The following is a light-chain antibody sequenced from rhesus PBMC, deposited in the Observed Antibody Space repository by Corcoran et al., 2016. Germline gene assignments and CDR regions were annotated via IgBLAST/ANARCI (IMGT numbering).Light chain of an antibody. CDR1: QTISTF. V-gene: IGKV1S5*01. CDR3: QQHNSPPLT. CDR2: AAS. J-gene: IGKJ4*01. Sequence: DIQMTQSPSSLSASVGDKVTITCRASQTISTFLAWYQQKPGKVPKLLIYAASGLERGVPSRFSGSGSGTEFRLTISSLQPEDFATYYCQQHNSPPLTFGGGTKVELK.